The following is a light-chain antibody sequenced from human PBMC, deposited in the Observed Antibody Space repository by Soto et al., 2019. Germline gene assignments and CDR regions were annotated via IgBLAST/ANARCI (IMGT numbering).Light chain of an antibody. V-gene: IGKV1-33*01. CDR2: DIS. J-gene: IGKJ2*01. CDR1: QVITNY. CDR3: QQYENLPYT. Sequence: DIQLTLSASSLSASVGHSVTITCQASQVITNYLNWYQQKPGRAPKLLIYDISTLEIGVPSRFGGSGSGTHFTFTITGLQPEDIATYYCQQYENLPYTFGQGTKLEI.